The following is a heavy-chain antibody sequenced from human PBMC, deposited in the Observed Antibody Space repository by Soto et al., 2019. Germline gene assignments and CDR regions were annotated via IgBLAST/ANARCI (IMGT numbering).Heavy chain of an antibody. J-gene: IGHJ4*02. CDR1: GGTFSSYA. CDR3: AFRPGTSTYGFDS. D-gene: IGHD1-7*01. Sequence: SVKVSCKASGGTFSSYAINWVRQAPGQGLEWMGGIIPIFGTTDYAQKFQGRVTITADKSTSTAYMDLSSLRSEDTAVFYCAFRPGTSTYGFDSWGQGTLVTVSS. CDR2: IIPIFGTT. V-gene: IGHV1-69*06.